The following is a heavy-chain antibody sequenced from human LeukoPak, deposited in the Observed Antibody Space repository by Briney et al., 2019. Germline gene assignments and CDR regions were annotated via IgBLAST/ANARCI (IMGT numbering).Heavy chain of an antibody. CDR1: GFTFSSYS. D-gene: IGHD2-15*01. V-gene: IGHV3-21*01. J-gene: IGHJ4*02. CDR2: ISSSSSYI. Sequence: GGSLRLSCAACGFTFSSYSMNWVRQAPGKGLEWVSSISSSSSYIYYADSVKGRFTISRDNAKNSLYLQMNSLRAEDTAVYYCARGYCSGGTCLLIFDYWGQGTLVTVSS. CDR3: ARGYCSGGTCLLIFDY.